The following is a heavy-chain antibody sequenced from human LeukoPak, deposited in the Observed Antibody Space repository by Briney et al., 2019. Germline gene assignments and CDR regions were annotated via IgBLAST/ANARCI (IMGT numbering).Heavy chain of an antibody. J-gene: IGHJ6*03. CDR2: INHSGST. CDR1: GGSIRSSSYY. Sequence: SETLSLTCTVSGGSIRSSSYYWGWIRQPPGKGLEWIEEINHSGSTNYNPSLKSRVTISVDTSKNQFSLKLSSVTAADTAVYYCARHPRGYCSSTSCYRNYYYYYMDVWGKGTTVTISS. D-gene: IGHD2-2*01. V-gene: IGHV4-39*01. CDR3: ARHPRGYCSSTSCYRNYYYYYMDV.